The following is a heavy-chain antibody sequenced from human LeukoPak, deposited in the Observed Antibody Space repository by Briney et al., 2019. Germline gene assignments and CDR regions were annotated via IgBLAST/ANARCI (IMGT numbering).Heavy chain of an antibody. CDR2: IRYDASNK. J-gene: IGHJ1*01. Sequence: PGGSLRLSCAASGFTFSSSGMHWVRQAPGKGLEWVAFIRYDASNKYYADSVKGRFTISRDNSKNTLYLQMNSLRAEDTAVYYCAKGLYSSSWYWKHWGQGTLVTVSS. CDR1: GFTFSSSG. D-gene: IGHD6-13*01. CDR3: AKGLYSSSWYWKH. V-gene: IGHV3-30*02.